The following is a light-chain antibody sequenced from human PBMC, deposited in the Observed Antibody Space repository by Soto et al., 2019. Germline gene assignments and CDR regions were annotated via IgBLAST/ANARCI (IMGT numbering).Light chain of an antibody. J-gene: IGKJ5*01. Sequence: DIQMTQSPSSLSASVRDRVTITRQASQDISKYLNWCPQKPGKAPKVLIYDASNLETGVPSRLSGSGSGTDFTFTISSPQPEDIATYYCQHYHNLPITFRQGTRLAIK. CDR3: QHYHNLPIT. CDR2: DAS. CDR1: QDISKY. V-gene: IGKV1-33*01.